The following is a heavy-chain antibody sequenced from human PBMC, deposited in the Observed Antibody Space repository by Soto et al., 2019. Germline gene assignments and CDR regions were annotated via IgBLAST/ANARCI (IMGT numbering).Heavy chain of an antibody. J-gene: IGHJ6*02. D-gene: IGHD2-2*02. V-gene: IGHV1-3*01. CDR2: INAGNGNT. CDR1: GYTFTSYA. CDR3: ATYTGYYGMDV. Sequence: ASVKVSCKASGYTFTSYAMHWVRQAPGQRLEWMGWINAGNGNTKYSQKFQGRVTMTEDTSTDTAYMELSSLRSEDTAVYYCATYTGYYGMDVWGQGTTVTVSS.